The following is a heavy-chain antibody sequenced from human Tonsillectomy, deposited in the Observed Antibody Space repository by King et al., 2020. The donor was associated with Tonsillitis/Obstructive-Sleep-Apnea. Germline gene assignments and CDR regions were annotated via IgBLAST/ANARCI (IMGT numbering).Heavy chain of an antibody. D-gene: IGHD3/OR15-3a*01. CDR1: GFTFSSYG. CDR2: IWFDGTNR. CDR3: ARGVGTGWNAFDI. Sequence: VQLVESGGGVVQPGRSLRLSCVASGFTFSSYGMHWVRQAPGKGLEWVAMIWFDGTNRYYADFVKGRFAISRDNSKNTLYLQMKSPRAEDTALYYCARGVGTGWNAFDIWGQGTMATVSS. J-gene: IGHJ3*02. V-gene: IGHV3-33*01.